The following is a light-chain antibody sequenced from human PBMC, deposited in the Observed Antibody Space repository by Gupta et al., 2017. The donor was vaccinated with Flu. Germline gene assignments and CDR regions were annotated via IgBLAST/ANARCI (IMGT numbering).Light chain of an antibody. CDR2: EVS. V-gene: IGLV2-8*01. CDR1: SGDVGGYNY. CDR3: DSDASNNNFV. J-gene: IGLJ1*01. Sequence: SALTQPPSASGSPGQSVTISCTGTSGDVGGYNYVSWYQQHPGKAPQVIIYEVSKRPSGVPDRFSASKSGNTASLTVSGLSAEDAADYYSDSDASNNNFVFGSGTKVTVL.